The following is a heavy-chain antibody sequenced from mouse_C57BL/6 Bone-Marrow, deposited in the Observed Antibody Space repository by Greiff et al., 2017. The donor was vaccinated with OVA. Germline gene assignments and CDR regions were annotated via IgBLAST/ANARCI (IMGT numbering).Heavy chain of an antibody. CDR2: IYPSDSET. D-gene: IGHD1-3*01. J-gene: IGHJ1*03. Sequence: QVQLQQPGAELVRPGSSVKLSCKASGYTFTSYWMDWVKQRPGQGLEWIGNIYPSDSETHYNQKFKDKATLTVDKSSSTAYMQLSSLTSEDSAVYYCARSYNLKYFDVWGTGTTVTVSS. CDR3: ARSYNLKYFDV. V-gene: IGHV1-61*01. CDR1: GYTFTSYW.